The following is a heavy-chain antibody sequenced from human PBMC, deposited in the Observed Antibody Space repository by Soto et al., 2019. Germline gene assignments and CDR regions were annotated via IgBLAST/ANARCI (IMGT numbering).Heavy chain of an antibody. J-gene: IGHJ6*03. V-gene: IGHV3-23*01. Sequence: GGSLRLSCAASGFTFSSYAMSWVRQAPGKGLEWVSAISGSGGSTYYADSVKGRFTISRDNSKNTLYLQMNSLRAEDTAVYYCAKARTYSSGWPPVYYYYYMDVWGKGTTVTVSS. D-gene: IGHD6-19*01. CDR2: ISGSGGST. CDR1: GFTFSSYA. CDR3: AKARTYSSGWPPVYYYYYMDV.